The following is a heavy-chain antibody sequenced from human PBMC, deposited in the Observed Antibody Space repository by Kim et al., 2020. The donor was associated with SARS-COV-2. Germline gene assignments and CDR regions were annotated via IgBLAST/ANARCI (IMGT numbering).Heavy chain of an antibody. CDR1: GFTFSSYD. CDR2: IGTAGDT. CDR3: ARGQMTTVVKALAFDI. V-gene: IGHV3-13*01. D-gene: IGHD4-17*01. J-gene: IGHJ3*02. Sequence: GGSLRLSCAASGFTFSSYDMHWVRQATGKGLEWVSAIGTAGDTYYPGSVKGRFTISRENAKNSLYLQMNSLRAGDTAVYYCARGQMTTVVKALAFDIWGQGTMVTVSS.